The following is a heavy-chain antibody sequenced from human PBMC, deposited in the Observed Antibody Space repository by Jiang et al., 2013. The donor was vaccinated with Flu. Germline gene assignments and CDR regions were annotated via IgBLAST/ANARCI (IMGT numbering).Heavy chain of an antibody. CDR3: ARSLRGGATGGIDY. Sequence: PGLVKPSDTLSLTCAVTGYSISSSNNWWGWIRQPPGKGLEWIGYIYYSGTTYYNPSLKSRVTMSVDTSKNQFSLKLSSVTAVDTAVYYCARSLRGGATGGIDYWGQGTLVTVSS. CDR1: GYSISSSNNW. J-gene: IGHJ4*02. D-gene: IGHD1-26*01. V-gene: IGHV4-28*01. CDR2: IYYSGTT.